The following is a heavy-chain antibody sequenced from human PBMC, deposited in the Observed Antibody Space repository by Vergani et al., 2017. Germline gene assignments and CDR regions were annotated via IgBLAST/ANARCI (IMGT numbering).Heavy chain of an antibody. CDR3: AKDMFHYYYGMDV. V-gene: IGHV3-9*01. J-gene: IGHJ6*02. CDR1: GFTFSSYG. Sequence: VQLVESGGGVVQPGRSLRLSCAASGFTFSSYGMHWVRQAPGKGLEWVSGISWNSGSIGYADSVKGRFTISRDNAKNSLYLQMNSLRAEDTALYYCAKDMFHYYYGMDVWGQGTTVTVSS. CDR2: ISWNSGSI.